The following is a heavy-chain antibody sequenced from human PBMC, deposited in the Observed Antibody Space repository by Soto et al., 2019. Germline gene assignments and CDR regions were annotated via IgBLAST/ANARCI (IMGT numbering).Heavy chain of an antibody. Sequence: VQLQESGPGLVKPSQTLSLTCTVSSGSISSADYYWSWIRQPPGKGLEWIGYTYYTGSAYYNPSLKSRVTMSVDTSKNQFSLKVTSVTAADTAVYYCASGGSSNWFDPWGQGTLVTVSS. J-gene: IGHJ5*02. CDR2: TYYTGSA. V-gene: IGHV4-30-4*01. CDR1: SGSISSADYY. CDR3: ASGGSSNWFDP. D-gene: IGHD1-26*01.